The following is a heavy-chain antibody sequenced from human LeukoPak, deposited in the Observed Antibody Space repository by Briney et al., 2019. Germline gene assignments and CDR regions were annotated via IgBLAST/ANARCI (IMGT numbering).Heavy chain of an antibody. CDR3: ARSYSEYYYDSSGYYRPYFDY. Sequence: GGSLRLSCAASGFTFSDFYINWIRQAPGKGLEWVSYISRSGSNISYADSVKGRFTISRDNSKNTLYLQMNSLRAEDTAVYYCARSYSEYYYDSSGYYRPYFDYWGQGTVVTVPS. J-gene: IGHJ4*02. CDR2: ISRSGSNI. V-gene: IGHV3-11*01. CDR1: GFTFSDFY. D-gene: IGHD3-22*01.